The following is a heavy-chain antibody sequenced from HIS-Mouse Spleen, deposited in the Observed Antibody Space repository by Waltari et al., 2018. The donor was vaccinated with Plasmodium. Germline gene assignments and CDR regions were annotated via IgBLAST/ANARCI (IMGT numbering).Heavy chain of an antibody. CDR1: GGSFSGYY. Sequence: QVQLQQWGAGLLKPSETLSLTCAVYGGSFSGYYWSWIRQPPGKGLEWIGEINHSGSTNYNPSLKSRVTISVDTSKNQFSLKLSSVTAADTAVYYCARGPGYSSGWYYFDYWGQGTRVTVSS. V-gene: IGHV4-34*01. D-gene: IGHD6-19*01. J-gene: IGHJ4*02. CDR2: INHSGST. CDR3: ARGPGYSSGWYYFDY.